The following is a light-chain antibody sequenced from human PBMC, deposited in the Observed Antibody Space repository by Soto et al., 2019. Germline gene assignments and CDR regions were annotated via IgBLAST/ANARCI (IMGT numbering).Light chain of an antibody. CDR1: SPNIGAGYD. CDR3: LSFDSSLGVV. Sequence: QSVLTQPPSVSGAPGQRVTISCTGSSPNIGAGYDVHWYQQLPGRAPKLLIYGNTNRPSGVPDRFSGSKSGTSASLAITGLQAEDEADYYCLSFDSSLGVVFGGGTKVTVL. J-gene: IGLJ2*01. CDR2: GNT. V-gene: IGLV1-40*01.